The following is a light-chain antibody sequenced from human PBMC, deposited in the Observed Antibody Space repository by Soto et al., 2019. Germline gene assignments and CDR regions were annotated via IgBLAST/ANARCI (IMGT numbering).Light chain of an antibody. CDR2: DSS. CDR3: QQRTNWPPT. V-gene: IGKV3-11*01. CDR1: QSVGSY. Sequence: EIVLTQSPGTLSLSPGERATLSCRDSQSVGSYLAWYQHKPGQAPRLLIYDSSNRATGIPARFSGSGSGTDFTLTISSLEHDDFAVYSCQQRTNWPPTFGQGTKVEIK. J-gene: IGKJ1*01.